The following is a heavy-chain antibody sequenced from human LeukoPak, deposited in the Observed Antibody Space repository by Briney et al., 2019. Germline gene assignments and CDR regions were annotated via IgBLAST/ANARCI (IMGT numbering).Heavy chain of an antibody. CDR3: ARVVGGYSFYFDY. V-gene: IGHV1-69*05. Sequence: RASVKVSCKASGGTFSSYAISWVRQAPGQGLEWMGGIIPIFGTANYAQKFQGRVTITTDESTSTAYMELSSLRSEDTAVYYCARVVGGYSFYFDYWGQGTLVTVSS. D-gene: IGHD2-15*01. CDR2: IIPIFGTA. CDR1: GGTFSSYA. J-gene: IGHJ4*02.